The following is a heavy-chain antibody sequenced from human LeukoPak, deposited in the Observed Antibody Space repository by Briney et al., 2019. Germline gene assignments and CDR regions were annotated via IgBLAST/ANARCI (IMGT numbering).Heavy chain of an antibody. J-gene: IGHJ5*02. CDR1: GYTFTSYG. D-gene: IGHD2-2*02. CDR2: ISAYNGNT. CDR3: ARGVYCSSTSRYRGSYNWFDP. V-gene: IGHV1-18*01. Sequence: ASVKVSCKASGYTFTSYGISWVRQAPGQGLEWMGWISAYNGNTNYAQKLQGRVTMTTDTSTSTAYMELRSLRSDDTAVYYCARGVYCSSTSRYRGSYNWFDPWGQGTLVTVSS.